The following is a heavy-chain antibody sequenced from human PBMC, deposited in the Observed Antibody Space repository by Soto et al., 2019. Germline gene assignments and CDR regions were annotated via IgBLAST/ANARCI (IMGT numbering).Heavy chain of an antibody. CDR3: ARDSCTQQLVTGPWFDP. CDR2: IYHSGST. J-gene: IGHJ5*02. V-gene: IGHV4-38-2*02. D-gene: IGHD6-13*01. CDR1: GYSVSSRYY. Sequence: SETLSLTCAVSGYSVSSRYYWGWIRQPPGRGLEWIGSIYHSGSTYYNPSLKSRVTMSVDTSNNQFSLKLSSVTAADTAVYYCARDSCTQQLVTGPWFDPWGQGTRVNVSS.